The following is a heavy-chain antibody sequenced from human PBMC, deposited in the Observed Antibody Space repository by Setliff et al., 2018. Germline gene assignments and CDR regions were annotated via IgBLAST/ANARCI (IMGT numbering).Heavy chain of an antibody. CDR3: ARAYYYGSGNSHKYYMDV. CDR2: FYHSGSM. J-gene: IGHJ6*03. Sequence: SETLSLNCTVSGGSISSSYWSWIRQPPGKGLEWIGYFYHSGSMNYNPSLKGRVTMSVDTSNNQLSLKLTSVSAADTAVYYCARAYYYGSGNSHKYYMDVWGKGTAVTVS. D-gene: IGHD3-10*01. CDR1: GGSISSSY. V-gene: IGHV4-4*09.